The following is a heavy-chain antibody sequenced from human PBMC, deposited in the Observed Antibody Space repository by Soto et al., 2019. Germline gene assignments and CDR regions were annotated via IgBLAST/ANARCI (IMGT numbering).Heavy chain of an antibody. CDR2: IIPILGIA. Sequence: ASVKVSCKASGGTFSSYTISWVRQAPGQGLEWMGRIIPILGIANYAQKFQGRVTITADKSTSTAYMELSSLRSEDTAVYYCARDPGWDTVVPAAIGVDVTDYNDYWGQGTLVTVSS. V-gene: IGHV1-69*04. CDR1: GGTFSSYT. J-gene: IGHJ4*02. CDR3: ARDPGWDTVVPAAIGVDVTDYNDY. D-gene: IGHD2-2*01.